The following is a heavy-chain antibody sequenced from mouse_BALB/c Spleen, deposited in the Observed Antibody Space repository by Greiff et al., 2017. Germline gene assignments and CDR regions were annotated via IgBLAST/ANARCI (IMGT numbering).Heavy chain of an antibody. CDR2: ISTYYGDA. Sequence: VQLQQSGAELVRPGVSVKISCKGSGYTFTDYAMHWVKQSHAKSLEWIGVISTYYGDASYNQKFKGKATMTVDKSSSTAYMELARLTSEDSAIYYCARDYGSSYYFDYWGQGTTLTVSS. D-gene: IGHD1-1*01. V-gene: IGHV1S137*01. J-gene: IGHJ2*01. CDR1: GYTFTDYA. CDR3: ARDYGSSYYFDY.